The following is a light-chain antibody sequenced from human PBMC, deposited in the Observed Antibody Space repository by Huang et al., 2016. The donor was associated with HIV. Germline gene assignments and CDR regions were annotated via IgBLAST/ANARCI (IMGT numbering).Light chain of an antibody. CDR1: QSISAN. J-gene: IGKJ1*01. V-gene: IGKV3-15*01. Sequence: EIVMTQSPATPSVSPGDRATLSCRTSQSISANLAWYQRKPGQAPRLLIYGASTRATGIPARFSGSGSGTEFTLTISSLQSEDFAVYYCQQYNNWPRTFGQGTKVEIK. CDR3: QQYNNWPRT. CDR2: GAS.